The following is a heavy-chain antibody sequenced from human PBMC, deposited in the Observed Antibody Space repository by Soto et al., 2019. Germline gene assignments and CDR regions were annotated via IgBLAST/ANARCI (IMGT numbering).Heavy chain of an antibody. D-gene: IGHD3-16*01. CDR3: VRDAFGLVARGYGMDV. CDR1: GNTVTSYY. CDR2: IDPSGGRI. J-gene: IGHJ6*02. Sequence: QMQLVQSGAEVKKPGASVKVSCEASGNTVTSYYLHWVRQAPGQGPEWMGVIDPSGGRIEYAQKCQGRLTMTRDTSTITVYMELSSLRSEDTAVYYCVRDAFGLVARGYGMDVWGQGTTVTVSS. V-gene: IGHV1-46*01.